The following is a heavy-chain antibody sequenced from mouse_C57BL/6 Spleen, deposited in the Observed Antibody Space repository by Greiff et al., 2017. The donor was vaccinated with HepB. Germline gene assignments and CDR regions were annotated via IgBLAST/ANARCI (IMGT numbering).Heavy chain of an antibody. D-gene: IGHD3-2*02. J-gene: IGHJ4*01. CDR3: ARSRGDSSGYYAMDY. Sequence: VQLKQSGPELVKPGASVKISCKASGYTFTDYYMNWVKQSHGKSLEWIGDINPNNGGTSYNQKFKGKATLTVDKSSSTAYMELRSLTSEDSAVYYCARSRGDSSGYYAMDYWGQGTSVTVSS. V-gene: IGHV1-26*01. CDR1: GYTFTDYY. CDR2: INPNNGGT.